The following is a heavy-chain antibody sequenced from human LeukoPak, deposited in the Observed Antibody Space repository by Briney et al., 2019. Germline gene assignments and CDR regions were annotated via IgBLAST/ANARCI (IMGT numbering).Heavy chain of an antibody. CDR3: ARAAYDSSGYLTL. J-gene: IGHJ4*02. CDR1: GFTFSSYS. V-gene: IGHV3-48*04. Sequence: PGGSLRLSCAASGFTFSSYSMNWVRQAPGKGLEWVSYISSSSSTIYYADSVKGRFTISRDNSKNKLYLQMNSLRAEDTAVYYCARAAYDSSGYLTLWGQGTLVTVSS. D-gene: IGHD3-22*01. CDR2: ISSSSSTI.